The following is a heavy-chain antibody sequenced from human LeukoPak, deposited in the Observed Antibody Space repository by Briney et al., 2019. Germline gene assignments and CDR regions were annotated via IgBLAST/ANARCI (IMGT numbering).Heavy chain of an antibody. V-gene: IGHV3-30-3*01. J-gene: IGHJ4*02. Sequence: GGSLRLSCAASGFTFSSYAMHWVRQAPGKGLEWVAVISYDGSNKYYADSVKGRFTISRDNSKNTLYLQMNSLRAEDTAVYYCARDLALNYYDSSGYSDYWGQGTLVTVSS. D-gene: IGHD3-22*01. CDR1: GFTFSSYA. CDR2: ISYDGSNK. CDR3: ARDLALNYYDSSGYSDY.